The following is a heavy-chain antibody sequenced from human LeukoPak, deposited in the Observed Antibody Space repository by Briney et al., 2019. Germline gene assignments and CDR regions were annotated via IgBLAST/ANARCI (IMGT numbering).Heavy chain of an antibody. V-gene: IGHV3-30*04. D-gene: IGHD3-3*01. Sequence: PGGSLRLSCAASGFTFSSYAMHWVRQAPGKGLEWVAVISYDGSNKYYADSVKGRFTISRDNSKNTLYLQMSSLRAEDTAVYYCARTYYDFWSGYYVDYWGQGTLVTVSS. CDR3: ARTYYDFWSGYYVDY. CDR1: GFTFSSYA. J-gene: IGHJ4*02. CDR2: ISYDGSNK.